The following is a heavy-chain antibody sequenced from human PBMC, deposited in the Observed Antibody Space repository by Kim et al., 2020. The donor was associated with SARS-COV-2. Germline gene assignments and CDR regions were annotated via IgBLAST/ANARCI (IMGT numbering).Heavy chain of an antibody. CDR2: ISYDGSNK. V-gene: IGHV3-30*04. Sequence: GGSLRLSCAASGFTFSSYAMHWVRQAPGKGLEWVAVISYDGSNKYYADSVKGRFTISRDNSKNTLYLQMNSLRAEDTAVYYCARLEGDGYSSSWSSYWGQGTLVTVPS. J-gene: IGHJ4*02. D-gene: IGHD6-13*01. CDR3: ARLEGDGYSSSWSSY. CDR1: GFTFSSYA.